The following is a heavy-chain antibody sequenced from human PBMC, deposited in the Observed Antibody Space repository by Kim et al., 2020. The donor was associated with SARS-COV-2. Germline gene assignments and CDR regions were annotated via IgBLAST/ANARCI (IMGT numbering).Heavy chain of an antibody. CDR3: AKDLDSIWFGEPGDAFDI. Sequence: GGSLRLSCAASGFTFDDYAMHWVRQAPGKGLEWVSGISWNSGSIGYADSVKGRFTISRDNAKNSLYLQMNSLRAEDTALYYCAKDLDSIWFGEPGDAFDIWGQGTMVTVSS. V-gene: IGHV3-9*01. J-gene: IGHJ3*02. CDR2: ISWNSGSI. CDR1: GFTFDDYA. D-gene: IGHD3-10*01.